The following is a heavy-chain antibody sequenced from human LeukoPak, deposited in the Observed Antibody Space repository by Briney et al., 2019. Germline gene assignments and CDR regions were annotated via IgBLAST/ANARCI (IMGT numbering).Heavy chain of an antibody. CDR2: IIPIFGTA. CDR1: GGTFTSYA. CDR3: ATDRTDGDYGDYVSRYFDL. Sequence: ASLKVSCKASGGTFTSYAISWVRQAPGQGLEWMGGIIPIFGTANYAQRFQGRVTITTDESTSTAYMELSSLRSEDTAVYYCATDRTDGDYGDYVSRYFDLWGRGTLVTVSS. V-gene: IGHV1-69*05. J-gene: IGHJ2*01. D-gene: IGHD4-17*01.